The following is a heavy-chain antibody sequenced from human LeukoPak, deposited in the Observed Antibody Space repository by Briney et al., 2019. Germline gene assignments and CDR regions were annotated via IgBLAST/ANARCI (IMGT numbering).Heavy chain of an antibody. CDR3: ARGDSNRISFYYYYYMDV. J-gene: IGHJ6*03. Sequence: LRASVKVSCKASGYTFTSYDINWVRQATGQGLEWMGWMNPNSGNTGYAQKFQGRVTITRNTSISTAYMELSSLRSEDTAVYYCARGDSNRISFYYYYYMDVWGKGTTVTVSS. CDR1: GYTFTSYD. D-gene: IGHD4-11*01. V-gene: IGHV1-8*01. CDR2: MNPNSGNT.